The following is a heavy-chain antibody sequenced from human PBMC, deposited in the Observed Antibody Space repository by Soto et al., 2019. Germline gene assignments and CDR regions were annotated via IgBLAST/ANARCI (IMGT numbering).Heavy chain of an antibody. CDR3: ARDLYSSGTAMVIALDY. V-gene: IGHV3-33*01. CDR2: IWYDGSNK. D-gene: IGHD5-18*01. CDR1: GFTFSSYG. J-gene: IGHJ4*02. Sequence: QVQLVESGGGVVQPGRSLRLSCAASGFTFSSYGMHWVRQAPGKGLEWVAVIWYDGSNKYYADSVKGRFTISRDNSKNTLYLQMNSLRAEDTAVYYCARDLYSSGTAMVIALDYWGQGTLVTVSS.